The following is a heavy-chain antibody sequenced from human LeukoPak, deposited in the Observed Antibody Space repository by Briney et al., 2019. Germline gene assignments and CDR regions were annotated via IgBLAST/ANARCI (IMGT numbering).Heavy chain of an antibody. CDR1: GYTFTGHY. CDR3: ARDLPYYYDSSGYSSPGN. V-gene: IGHV1-2*02. Sequence: EASVKVSRKASGYTFTGHYMHWVRQAPGQGLEWMGWINPNSGRTNYAQKFQGRVTMTRDTSISTAYMELSRLRSDDTAVYYCARDLPYYYDSSGYSSPGNWGQGNPGHRLL. CDR2: INPNSGRT. J-gene: IGHJ4*02. D-gene: IGHD3-22*01.